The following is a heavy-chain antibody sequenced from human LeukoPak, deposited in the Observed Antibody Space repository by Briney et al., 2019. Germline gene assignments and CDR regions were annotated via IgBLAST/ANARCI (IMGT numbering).Heavy chain of an antibody. D-gene: IGHD1-26*01. CDR3: ARGNSGSYSQFDY. J-gene: IGHJ4*02. Sequence: SETLSLTCTVSGGSISTYYWSWIRQPPGKGLEWIGYIYYSGSTNYNPSPKSRVTISVDTSKNQFSLKLISVTAADTAVYYCARGNSGSYSQFDYWGQGTLVTVSS. V-gene: IGHV4-59*01. CDR2: IYYSGST. CDR1: GGSISTYY.